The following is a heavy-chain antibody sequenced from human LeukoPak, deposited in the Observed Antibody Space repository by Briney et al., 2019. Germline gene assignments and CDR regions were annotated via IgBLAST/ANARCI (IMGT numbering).Heavy chain of an antibody. CDR3: AGRSLGYSYGYSDY. V-gene: IGHV4-39*01. Sequence: SETLSLTCTVSGGSISSSSYYWGWIRQPPGKGLEWIGSIYYSGSTYYNPSLKSRVTISVDTSKNQFSLKLSSVTAADTAVYYCAGRSLGYSYGYSDYWGQGTLVTVSS. CDR2: IYYSGST. D-gene: IGHD5-18*01. CDR1: GGSISSSSYY. J-gene: IGHJ4*02.